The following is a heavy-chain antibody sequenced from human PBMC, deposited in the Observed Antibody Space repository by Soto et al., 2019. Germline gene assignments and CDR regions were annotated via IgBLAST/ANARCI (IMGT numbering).Heavy chain of an antibody. CDR1: GYTFTSYY. CDR2: INPSGGST. J-gene: IGHJ4*02. Sequence: GASVKVSCKASGYTFTSYYMHWVRQAPGQGLEWMGIINPSGGSTSYTQKFQGRVTMTRDTSTSTVYMELSSLRSEDTAVYYCARGTEYDFWSGENRRYFDYWGQGTLVTVSS. V-gene: IGHV1-46*01. CDR3: ARGTEYDFWSGENRRYFDY. D-gene: IGHD3-3*01.